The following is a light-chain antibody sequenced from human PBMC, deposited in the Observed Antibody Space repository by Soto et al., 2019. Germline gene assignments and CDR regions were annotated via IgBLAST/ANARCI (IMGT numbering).Light chain of an antibody. CDR3: CSYAGSYTWV. J-gene: IGLJ3*02. V-gene: IGLV2-11*01. CDR1: SSDVGDYNY. CDR2: VVN. Sequence: QSALTQPRSVSGSPGQSVTIPCTGTSSDVGDYNYVSWYQQHPGKAPKLLIYVVNMRPSGVPDRFSGSKSGNTASLTISGLQAEDEADYSCCSYAGSYTWVFGGGTKLTVL.